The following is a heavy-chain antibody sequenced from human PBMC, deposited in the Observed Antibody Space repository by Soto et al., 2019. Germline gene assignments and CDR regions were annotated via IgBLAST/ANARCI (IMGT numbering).Heavy chain of an antibody. CDR2: INQDGTKT. V-gene: IGHV3-7*03. J-gene: IGHJ4*02. D-gene: IGHD3-3*01. CDR3: ARGEEWLLLSLQGVFDQ. CDR1: GSSISSHW. Sequence: EVHLVETGGGLVQPGGSLRLSCAASGSSISSHWMSWVRQAPGKGLEWVANINQDGTKTHYVDSLKGRFTISRDNAKNSLHLQLSSLRADDTAVYFCARGEEWLLLSLQGVFDQWGQGTLVTVSS.